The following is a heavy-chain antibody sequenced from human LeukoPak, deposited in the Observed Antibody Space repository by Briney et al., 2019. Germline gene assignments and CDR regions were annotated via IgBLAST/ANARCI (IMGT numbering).Heavy chain of an antibody. CDR2: INHSGST. J-gene: IGHJ4*02. V-gene: IGHV4-34*01. Sequence: SETLSLTCAVYGGSFSGYYWSWIRQPPGKGLEWIGEINHSGSTNYNPSLKSRVTKSVDTSKNQFSLKLSSVTAADTAVYYCASLRFLEWLSDDYWGQGTLVTVSS. CDR3: ASLRFLEWLSDDY. CDR1: GGSFSGYY. D-gene: IGHD3-3*01.